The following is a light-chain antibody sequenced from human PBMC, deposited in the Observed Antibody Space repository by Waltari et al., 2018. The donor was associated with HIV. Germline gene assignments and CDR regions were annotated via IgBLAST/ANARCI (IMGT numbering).Light chain of an antibody. CDR2: EVT. CDR1: NSDTGGYDR. CDR3: SSYSATNTVV. V-gene: IGLV2-18*02. J-gene: IGLJ2*01. Sequence: QSALPQPPSASGSPGQSVTISCAGTNSDTGGYDRFSWYHQPPGTAPKLLIYEVTNRPSGVPGRFSASKSGTTASLTISGLQAGDEGDYYCSSYSATNTVVFGGGTKLTVL.